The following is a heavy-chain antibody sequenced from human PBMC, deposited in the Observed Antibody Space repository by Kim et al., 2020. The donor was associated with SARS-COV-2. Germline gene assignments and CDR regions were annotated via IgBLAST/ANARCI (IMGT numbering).Heavy chain of an antibody. V-gene: IGHV3-30*04. CDR3: VRGSTVRFYFGSYSKFYKWVDP. D-gene: IGHD3-10*01. CDR1: GFKFEYYG. Sequence: GGSLRLSCEASGFKFEYYGVHWVRQAPGKGLEWVALTSNDGDVKFYSDSVKGRFTMSSDNSKNTVYLEMSGLSVEDSAVYFCVRGSTVRFYFGSYSKFYKWVDPWGQGAPVTVSP. CDR2: TSNDGDVK. J-gene: IGHJ5*02.